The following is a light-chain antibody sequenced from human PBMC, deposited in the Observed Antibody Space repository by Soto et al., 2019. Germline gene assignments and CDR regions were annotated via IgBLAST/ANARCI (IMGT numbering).Light chain of an antibody. Sequence: QSVLTPPPSASGTPGQRVTISCSGSSSNIGSNYVYWYQQLPVTAPKLLIYRNNQRPSGVPERFSGSKSGASSSLAISGLRSEDEADDYCAAWDASLGGWVFGGGTKLTVL. CDR2: RNN. J-gene: IGLJ3*02. CDR1: SSNIGSNY. V-gene: IGLV1-47*01. CDR3: AAWDASLGGWV.